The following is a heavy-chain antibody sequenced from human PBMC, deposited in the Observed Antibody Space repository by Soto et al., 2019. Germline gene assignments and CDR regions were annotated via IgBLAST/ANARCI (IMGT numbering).Heavy chain of an antibody. J-gene: IGHJ6*02. Sequence: ASVKVSCKASGYTFTGYYMHWVRQAPGQGLEWMGWINPNSGGTNYAQKFQGWVTMTRDTSISTAYMELSRLRSDDTAVYYCARTPSRVTIFGVVIRSGMDVWGQGTTVTVSS. D-gene: IGHD3-3*01. CDR1: GYTFTGYY. CDR3: ARTPSRVTIFGVVIRSGMDV. V-gene: IGHV1-2*04. CDR2: INPNSGGT.